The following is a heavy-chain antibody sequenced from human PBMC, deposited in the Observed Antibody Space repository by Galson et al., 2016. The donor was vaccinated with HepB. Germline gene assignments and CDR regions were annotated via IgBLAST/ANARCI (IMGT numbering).Heavy chain of an antibody. CDR3: ARSGANSVYGGRVIEYYYYYGMDV. J-gene: IGHJ6*02. CDR2: INEDGSEE. V-gene: IGHV3-7*02. D-gene: IGHD2-8*01. CDR1: GFTFSYYW. Sequence: SLRLSCAASGFTFSYYWMSWVRQAPGKGLEWVANINEDGSEEFYVDSVRGRLTISRDNAKNSLYLQMNSLRAEDTAVYYCARSGANSVYGGRVIEYYYYYGMDVWGQGTTVIVSS.